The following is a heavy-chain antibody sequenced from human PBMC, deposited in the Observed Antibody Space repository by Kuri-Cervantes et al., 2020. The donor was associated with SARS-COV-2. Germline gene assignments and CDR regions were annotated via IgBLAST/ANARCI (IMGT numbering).Heavy chain of an antibody. D-gene: IGHD1-26*01. Sequence: GESLKISCAASGFTFSDYYMSWIRQAPGKGLEWVSYISSSGSTIYYADSVKGRFTISRDNAKNSLYLQMNSLRAEDTAVYYCARDRCYCGSYPCVFDIWGQGTMVTVSS. CDR3: ARDRCYCGSYPCVFDI. J-gene: IGHJ3*02. CDR1: GFTFSDYY. V-gene: IGHV3-11*04. CDR2: ISSSGSTI.